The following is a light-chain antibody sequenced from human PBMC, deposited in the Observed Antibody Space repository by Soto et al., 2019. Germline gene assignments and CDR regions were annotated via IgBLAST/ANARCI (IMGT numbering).Light chain of an antibody. CDR3: QSYDSSLSGSSVV. V-gene: IGLV2-14*01. J-gene: IGLJ2*01. CDR1: SSDVGGYNS. CDR2: EVM. Sequence: QSVLTQPASVAGSPGQSITISCTGTSSDVGGYNSVSWYQQHPGKAPKLMIYEVMNRPSGVSNRFSGSKSGNTASLTISGLQPEDEADYYCQSYDSSLSGSSVVFGGGTKVTVL.